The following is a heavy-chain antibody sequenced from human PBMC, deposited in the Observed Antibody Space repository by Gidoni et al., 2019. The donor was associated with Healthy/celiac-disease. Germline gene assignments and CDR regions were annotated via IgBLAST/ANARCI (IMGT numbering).Heavy chain of an antibody. V-gene: IGHV3-21*01. CDR1: GFTFSSYS. D-gene: IGHD4-17*01. CDR2: ISSSSSYI. CDR3: ARGGADYGDFTFDY. Sequence: EVQLVESGGGLVKPGGSLRLSCAASGFTFSSYSMNWFRKAPGKGLEWASSISSSSSYIYYADSVKGRFTISRDNAKNSLYLQMNSLRAEDTAVYYCARGGADYGDFTFDYWGQGTLVTVSS. J-gene: IGHJ4*02.